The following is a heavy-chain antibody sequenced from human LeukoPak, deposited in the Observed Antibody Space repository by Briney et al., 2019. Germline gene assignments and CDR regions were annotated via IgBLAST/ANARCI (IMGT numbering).Heavy chain of an antibody. Sequence: SETLSLTCTVSGGSISSGGYCWSWIRQHPGKGLEWIGYIYYSGSTYYNPSLKSRVTISVDTSKNQFSLKLSSVTAADTAVYYCARGTGFPFGELSWFDPWGQGTLVTVSP. J-gene: IGHJ5*02. CDR1: GGSISSGGYC. V-gene: IGHV4-31*03. CDR3: ARGTGFPFGELSWFDP. D-gene: IGHD3-10*01. CDR2: IYYSGST.